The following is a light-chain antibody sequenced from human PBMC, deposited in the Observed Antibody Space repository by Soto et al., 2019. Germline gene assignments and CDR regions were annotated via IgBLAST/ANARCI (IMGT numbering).Light chain of an antibody. V-gene: IGLV1-40*01. Sequence: QAVVTQPPSVSGAPGQRVTISCFGSSSNIGAGYDVHWYQQLPGTAPKLLISANNIRPSGVPDRFSGSKSGTSASLAITGLQAEDEADYYCQSYDSSLSGSGVFGGGAKLTVL. CDR1: SSNIGAGYD. CDR3: QSYDSSLSGSGV. CDR2: ANN. J-gene: IGLJ3*02.